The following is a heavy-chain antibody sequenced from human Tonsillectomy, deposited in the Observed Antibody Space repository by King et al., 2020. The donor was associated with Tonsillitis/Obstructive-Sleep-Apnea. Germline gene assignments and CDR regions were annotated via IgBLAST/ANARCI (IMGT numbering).Heavy chain of an antibody. CDR3: ARAPPFIPKYCSSTSCYAFDV. CDR2: INGGNGNT. V-gene: IGHV1-3*01. D-gene: IGHD2-2*01. J-gene: IGHJ3*01. Sequence: VQLVQSGAEVKKPGASVTVSCKASGFTFTNYAIHWVRQAPGQRLEWMGWINGGNGNTKYSEKFQGRVSFTRDTSANTAYLELSGLRSQDAALFFCARAPPFIPKYCSSTSCYAFDVWGQGTMVTVSS. CDR1: GFTFTNYA.